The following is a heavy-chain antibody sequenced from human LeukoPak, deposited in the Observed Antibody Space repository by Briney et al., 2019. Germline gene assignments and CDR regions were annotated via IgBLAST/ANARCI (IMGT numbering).Heavy chain of an antibody. CDR2: INPSGGST. J-gene: IGHJ6*03. V-gene: IGHV1-46*01. CDR1: GYTFTGYY. CDR3: ASGGGKIYYMDV. Sequence: ASVKVSCKTSGYTFTGYYMHWVRQAPGQGLEWMGIINPSGGSTSYAQKFQGRVTMTRDMSTSTVYMELSSLRSEDTAVYYCASGGGKIYYMDVWGKGTTVTVSS.